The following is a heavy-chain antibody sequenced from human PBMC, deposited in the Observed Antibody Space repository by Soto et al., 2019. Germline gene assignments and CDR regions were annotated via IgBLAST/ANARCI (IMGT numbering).Heavy chain of an antibody. V-gene: IGHV1-3*01. CDR1: GYTFKSYP. D-gene: IGHD2-15*01. CDR2: INAGNGDT. Sequence: WASLKFSCKAAGYTFKSYPMHWVRPAPGQGLEWMGWINAGNGDTKDSQKFQGRVTITRDTSAITAYMELSSLRSEDTAVYYCAWRVVAANGGAFDIGGQGSMVTVSS. CDR3: AWRVVAANGGAFDI. J-gene: IGHJ3*02.